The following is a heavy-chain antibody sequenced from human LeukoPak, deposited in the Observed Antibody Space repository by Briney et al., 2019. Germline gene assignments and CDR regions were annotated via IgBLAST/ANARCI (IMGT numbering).Heavy chain of an antibody. CDR3: ARGSAYYDILTGYRPPYGMDV. V-gene: IGHV4-61*02. CDR2: IYPSEST. D-gene: IGHD3-9*01. Sequence: SQTLSLTCPVAGGSISSGSYYRNWIREPAGKGLEWIGRIYPSESTHKNPYLKSRVTISVDTSKNQFSLKLSSVTAADTAVYYCARGSAYYDILTGYRPPYGMDVWGQGTTVTVSS. J-gene: IGHJ6*02. CDR1: GGSISSGSYY.